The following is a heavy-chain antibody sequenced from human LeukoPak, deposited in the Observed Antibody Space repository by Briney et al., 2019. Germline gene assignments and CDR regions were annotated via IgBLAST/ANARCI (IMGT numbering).Heavy chain of an antibody. Sequence: GGSLRLSCAASGFTFSSYDMHWVRQATGKGLEWVSAIGTAGDTYYPGSVKGRFTISRENAKNSLYLQMNSLRAGDTAVYYCARARPTDTVVVPGEETAGAFDIWGQGTMVTVSS. CDR2: IGTAGDT. CDR1: GFTFSSYD. D-gene: IGHD2-2*01. CDR3: ARARPTDTVVVPGEETAGAFDI. J-gene: IGHJ3*02. V-gene: IGHV3-13*01.